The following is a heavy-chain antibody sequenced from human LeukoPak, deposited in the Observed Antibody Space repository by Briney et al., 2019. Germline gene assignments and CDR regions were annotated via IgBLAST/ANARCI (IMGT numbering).Heavy chain of an antibody. V-gene: IGHV1-69*05. CDR2: IIPMFGTV. CDR3: AKDGAGDWHDAFDI. D-gene: IGHD2-21*02. CDR1: GGTFSSYA. Sequence: ASVKVSCKASGGTFSSYAISWVRQAPGQGLEWMGGIIPMFGTVNYAQKFQGRVTITTDESTSTVYMELSSLRSEDTAVYYCAKDGAGDWHDAFDIWGQGTKVTVAS. J-gene: IGHJ3*02.